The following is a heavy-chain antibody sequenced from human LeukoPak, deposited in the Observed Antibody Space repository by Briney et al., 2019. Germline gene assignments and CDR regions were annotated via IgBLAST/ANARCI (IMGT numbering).Heavy chain of an antibody. Sequence: GGSLRLSCAASGFIFNTYSFNWVRQAPGKGLEWLSYVSPDDKTRYYADSVKSRFTTTRDNAKNSQYLQMSSLRAENTALYICVRGGTGDGNYFDYWGQGTLVTVSS. CDR3: VRGGTGDGNYFDY. J-gene: IGHJ4*01. CDR1: GFIFNTYS. V-gene: IGHV3-48*01. CDR2: VSPDDKTR. D-gene: IGHD7-27*01.